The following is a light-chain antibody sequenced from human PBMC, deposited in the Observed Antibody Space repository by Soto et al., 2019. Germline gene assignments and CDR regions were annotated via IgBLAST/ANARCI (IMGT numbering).Light chain of an antibody. Sequence: VLTQSPANLSLSPGERATLSCRASQSVSSYLAWYQQKPGQAPRLLIYDASNRATGIPSRFSGSGSGTDFTLTISSVEPKDFAVYYCQQRSNWPVTIGQGTRLESK. CDR2: DAS. V-gene: IGKV3-11*01. J-gene: IGKJ5*01. CDR1: QSVSSY. CDR3: QQRSNWPVT.